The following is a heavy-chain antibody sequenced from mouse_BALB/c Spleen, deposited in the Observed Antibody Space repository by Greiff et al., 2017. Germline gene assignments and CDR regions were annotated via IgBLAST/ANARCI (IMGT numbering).Heavy chain of an antibody. J-gene: IGHJ3*01. CDR3: ARSHYGSPPWFAY. Sequence: QVQLQQPGAELVKPGASVKLSCKASGYTFTSYWMHWVKQRPGQGLEWIGEIDPSDSYTNYNQKFKGKATLTVDKSSSTAYMQLSSLTSEDSAVYYCARSHYGSPPWFAYWGQGTLVTVSA. CDR2: IDPSDSYT. D-gene: IGHD1-1*01. CDR1: GYTFTSYW. V-gene: IGHV1-69*02.